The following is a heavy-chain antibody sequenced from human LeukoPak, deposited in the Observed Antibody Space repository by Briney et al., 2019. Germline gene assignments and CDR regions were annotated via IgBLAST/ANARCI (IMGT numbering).Heavy chain of an antibody. V-gene: IGHV4-4*07. Sequence: PSETLSLTCTVSGGSISSYYWSWIRQPAGKGLEWIGRIYTSGSTNYNPSLKSRVTMSVDTSKNQFSLKLSSVTAADTAVYYCARADLLLWFGELLYWFDPWGQGTLVTVSS. CDR2: IYTSGST. D-gene: IGHD3-10*01. J-gene: IGHJ5*02. CDR1: GGSISSYY. CDR3: ARADLLLWFGELLYWFDP.